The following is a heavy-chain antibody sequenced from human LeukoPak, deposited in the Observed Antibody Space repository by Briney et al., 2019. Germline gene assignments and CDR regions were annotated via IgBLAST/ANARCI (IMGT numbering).Heavy chain of an antibody. V-gene: IGHV3-21*01. D-gene: IGHD3-10*01. CDR3: ARDRSPGNFDY. Sequence: GGSLRLSCAASGFTFSSYSMNWVRQAPGKGLEWVSSISSSSSYISYADSLKGRFTIPRDNTKNSLYLQMNSLRAEDTAVYYCARDRSPGNFDYWGQGTLVTVSS. CDR2: ISSSSSYI. CDR1: GFTFSSYS. J-gene: IGHJ4*02.